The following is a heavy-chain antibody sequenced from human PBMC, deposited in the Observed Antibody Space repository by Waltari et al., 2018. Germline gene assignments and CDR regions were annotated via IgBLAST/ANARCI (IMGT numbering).Heavy chain of an antibody. D-gene: IGHD6-6*01. CDR2: IYPGAPDT. Sequence: EVLLVQSGAEVKKPGESLKISCKGSGYIFTNYWIGWVRQMPGKGLEWMGIIYPGAPDTSSSPSFQGQVTISADKSISTAYLQWSSLEASDTAMYYCARHGSIGARQNWFDPWGQGTLVTVSS. CDR3: ARHGSIGARQNWFDP. V-gene: IGHV5-51*03. J-gene: IGHJ5*02. CDR1: GYIFTNYW.